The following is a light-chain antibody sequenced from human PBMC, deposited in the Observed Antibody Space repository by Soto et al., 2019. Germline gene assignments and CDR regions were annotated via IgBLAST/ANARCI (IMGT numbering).Light chain of an antibody. V-gene: IGLV2-8*01. Sequence: QSALTQPPSASGSPGQSVTISCTGSSSDVGGYEYVSWYQQHPGKAPKLIIYEVIKRPSGVPDRFSGSKSGNTASLTVSRLKAEDEADYYCSSYAGSNNLHVLFGGGSKLNVL. CDR3: SSYAGSNNLHVL. CDR2: EVI. J-gene: IGLJ2*01. CDR1: SSDVGGYEY.